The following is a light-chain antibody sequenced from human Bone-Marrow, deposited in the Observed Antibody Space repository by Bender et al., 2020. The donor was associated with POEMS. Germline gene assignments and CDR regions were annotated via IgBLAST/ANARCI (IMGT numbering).Light chain of an antibody. CDR3: AAWDDSLNGVL. Sequence: QSVLTQPPSVSVAPRQRVTISCSGSSSNIGNNAVNWYQQLPGKAPKLLIYHDDLLPSGVSDRFSGSKSGTSASLAISGLQSEDEADYYCAAWDDSLNGVLFGGGTRLTVL. CDR1: SSNIGNNA. J-gene: IGLJ2*01. V-gene: IGLV1-36*01. CDR2: HDD.